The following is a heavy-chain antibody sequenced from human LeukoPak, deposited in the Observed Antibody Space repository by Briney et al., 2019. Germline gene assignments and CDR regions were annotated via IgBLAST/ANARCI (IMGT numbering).Heavy chain of an antibody. Sequence: SETLSLTCTVSGGSISSYYWSWIRQPAGKGLEWIGRIYTSGSTNYNPSLKSRVTMSVDTSKNQFSLKLSSVTAADTAVYYRAREYCSGGSCYLDYWGQGTLVTVSS. J-gene: IGHJ4*02. CDR1: GGSISSYY. CDR3: AREYCSGGSCYLDY. D-gene: IGHD2-15*01. V-gene: IGHV4-4*07. CDR2: IYTSGST.